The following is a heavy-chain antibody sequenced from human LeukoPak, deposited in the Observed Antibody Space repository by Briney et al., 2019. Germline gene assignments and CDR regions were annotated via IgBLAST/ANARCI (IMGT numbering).Heavy chain of an antibody. J-gene: IGHJ4*02. V-gene: IGHV4-4*02. CDR3: ARDRGYYDSSGYETEYFDY. Sequence: SETLSLTCAVSGGSISSSNWWSWIRQPPGRGLEWIGEIYHSGSTYYNPSLKSRVTISVDTSKNQFSLKLSSVTAADTAVYYCARDRGYYDSSGYETEYFDYWGQGTLVTVSS. CDR2: IYHSGST. D-gene: IGHD3-22*01. CDR1: GGSISSSNW.